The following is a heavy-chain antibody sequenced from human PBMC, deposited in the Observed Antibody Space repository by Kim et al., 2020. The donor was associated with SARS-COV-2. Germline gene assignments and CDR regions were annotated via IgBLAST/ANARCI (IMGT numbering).Heavy chain of an antibody. V-gene: IGHV5-51*01. CDR1: GYTFTNTW. J-gene: IGHJ6*02. D-gene: IGHD4-17*01. CDR3: ARHRQGAYGDCMDV. CDR2: IHPRNYDT. Sequence: GESLKISCRGSGYTFTNTWIGWVRQMHGKGLEWMGIIHPRNYDTKYSPSFQGQVTISADRSISTAYLQWSGLKASDTATYYCARHRQGAYGDCMDVWGQGTTVTVS.